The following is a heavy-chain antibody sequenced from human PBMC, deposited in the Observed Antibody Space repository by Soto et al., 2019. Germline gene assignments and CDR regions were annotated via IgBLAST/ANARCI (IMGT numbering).Heavy chain of an antibody. CDR2: ISGSSEDT. D-gene: IGHD1-1*01. J-gene: IGHJ4*02. CDR3: AKVQTWTIFDY. Sequence: GGSLRLSCAASGFTFSSSAMSWVRQAPGKGLEWVSSISGSSEDTYYADSVKGRFIIFRDNPRNTLYLQMNTLRAEDTAVYYCAKVQTWTIFDYWGQGTLVTVSS. CDR1: GFTFSSSA. V-gene: IGHV3-23*01.